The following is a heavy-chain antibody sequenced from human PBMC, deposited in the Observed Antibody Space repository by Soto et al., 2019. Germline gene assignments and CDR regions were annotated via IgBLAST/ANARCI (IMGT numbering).Heavy chain of an antibody. CDR3: ARFGLGSR. CDR2: INAGNGNT. D-gene: IGHD3-10*01. V-gene: IGHV1-3*01. J-gene: IGHJ4*02. CDR1: GYTFTSYA. Sequence: QVQLVQSGAEVKKPGASVKVSCKASGYTFTSYAMHWVRQAPGKRLEWMGWINAGNGNTKYSQKFQGRVTITRDTSASTAYMELSSLRSEDTAVYYCARFGLGSRWGQGTLVTVSS.